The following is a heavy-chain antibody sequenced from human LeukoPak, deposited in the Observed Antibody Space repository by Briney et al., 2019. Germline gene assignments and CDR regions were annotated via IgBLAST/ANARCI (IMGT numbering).Heavy chain of an antibody. CDR3: AGGGATSFDY. V-gene: IGHV3-48*04. Sequence: GGSLRLSCAASGSNVSYYSMNWVRQAPGKGLEWVSYISFSNSTLYYADSVRGRFTISRDNAKNSLSLQMNSLRAEDTAVYYCAGGGATSFDYWGQGILVTVSS. D-gene: IGHD5-12*01. CDR2: ISFSNSTL. CDR1: GSNVSYYS. J-gene: IGHJ4*02.